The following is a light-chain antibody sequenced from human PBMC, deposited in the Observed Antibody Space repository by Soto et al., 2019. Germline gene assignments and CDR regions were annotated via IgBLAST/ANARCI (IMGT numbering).Light chain of an antibody. V-gene: IGKV3D-20*02. CDR3: QQRSNWIT. CDR1: QSVSSSY. J-gene: IGKJ5*01. Sequence: EIVLTQSPGTLSLSPGERATLSCRASQSVSSSYLAWYQQKPGQAPRLLIYDTSYRATGIPARFSGSGSGTDFTHTISSLEPEDFAVYYCQQRSNWITFGQGTRLEIK. CDR2: DTS.